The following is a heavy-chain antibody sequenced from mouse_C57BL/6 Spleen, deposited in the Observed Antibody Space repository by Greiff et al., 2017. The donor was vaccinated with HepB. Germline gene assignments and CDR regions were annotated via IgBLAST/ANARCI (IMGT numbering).Heavy chain of an antibody. J-gene: IGHJ4*01. Sequence: VQLQQSGAELVRPGASVKLSCKASGYTFTDYYINWVKQRPGQGLEWIARIYPGSGNTYYNEKFKGKATLTAEKSSSTAYMQLSSLTSEDSAVYFWARNYGSSPYYAMDYWGQGTSVTVSS. D-gene: IGHD1-1*01. CDR1: GYTFTDYY. V-gene: IGHV1-76*01. CDR2: IYPGSGNT. CDR3: ARNYGSSPYYAMDY.